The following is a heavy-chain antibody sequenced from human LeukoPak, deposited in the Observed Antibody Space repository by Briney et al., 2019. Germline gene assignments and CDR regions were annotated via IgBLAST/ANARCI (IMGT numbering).Heavy chain of an antibody. Sequence: GGSLRLSCAASGFPFSAYAMSWVRQAPGKGLQWVSGFNGISGSGDTTQYADSVKGRFTISRDHSKNTLYLEMNSLTAEDTAVYFCAKGSSGYDSDYFDYWGQGTLATVSS. V-gene: IGHV3-23*01. CDR1: GFPFSAYA. J-gene: IGHJ4*02. CDR2: FNGISGSGDTT. D-gene: IGHD5-12*01. CDR3: AKGSSGYDSDYFDY.